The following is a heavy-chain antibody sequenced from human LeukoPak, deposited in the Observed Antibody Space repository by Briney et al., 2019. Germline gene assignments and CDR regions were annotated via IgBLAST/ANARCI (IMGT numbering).Heavy chain of an antibody. V-gene: IGHV1-2*06. CDR2: INPNSGCT. CDR1: GYTFTGYY. Sequence: EASVKVSCKASGYTFTGYYMHWVRQAPVQGIEWMGRINPNSGCTIYAQKFQVRVTMTRDTSISTAYMELSRLRADDPAVYYCARSPSSLLWFGENLNWGQGTLVTVSS. J-gene: IGHJ4*02. CDR3: ARSPSSLLWFGENLN. D-gene: IGHD3-10*01.